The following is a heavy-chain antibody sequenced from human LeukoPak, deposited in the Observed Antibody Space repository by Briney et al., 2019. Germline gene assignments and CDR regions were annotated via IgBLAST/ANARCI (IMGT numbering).Heavy chain of an antibody. J-gene: IGHJ5*02. D-gene: IGHD3-10*01. V-gene: IGHV1-2*02. Sequence: ASVKVSCKASGYTFTGYYMHWVRQAPGQGLEWMGWINPNSGGTNYAQKFQGRVTMTRDTSISTAYIELSRLRSDDTAVYFCARSGYYGSGVGWFDPWGQGTLVTVSS. CDR1: GYTFTGYY. CDR3: ARSGYYGSGVGWFDP. CDR2: INPNSGGT.